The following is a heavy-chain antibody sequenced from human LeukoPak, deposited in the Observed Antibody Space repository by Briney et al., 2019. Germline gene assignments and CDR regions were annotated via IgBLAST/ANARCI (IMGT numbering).Heavy chain of an antibody. CDR3: ARVPQEEYYYDSSGFSDAFDI. CDR1: GGSISSHY. J-gene: IGHJ3*02. CDR2: IYYSGST. V-gene: IGHV4-59*11. D-gene: IGHD3-22*01. Sequence: SETLSLTCTVSGGSISSHYWSWIRQPPGKGLEWIGYIYYSGSTNYNPSLKSRVTISVDTSKNQFSLKLSSVTAADTAVYYCARVPQEEYYYDSSGFSDAFDIWGQGTIVTVSS.